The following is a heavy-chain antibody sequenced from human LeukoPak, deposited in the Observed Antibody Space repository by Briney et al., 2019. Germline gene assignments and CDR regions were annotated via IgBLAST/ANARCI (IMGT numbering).Heavy chain of an antibody. CDR2: ITGNSGIS. V-gene: IGHV3-23*01. CDR3: AKDRGFIAAAGSDY. D-gene: IGHD6-13*01. CDR1: GFTFSSYA. J-gene: IGHJ4*02. Sequence: GGSLRLSCAASGFTFSSYAMSWVRQAPGKGLEWVSAITGNSGISYYADSVKGRFTISRDDSKNTLYLQMNSLRAEDTAVYYCAKDRGFIAAAGSDYWGQGTLVTVSS.